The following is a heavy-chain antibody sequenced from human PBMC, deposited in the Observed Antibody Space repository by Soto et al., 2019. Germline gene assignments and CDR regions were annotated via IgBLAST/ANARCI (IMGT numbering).Heavy chain of an antibody. D-gene: IGHD2-21*01. J-gene: IGHJ6*02. Sequence: ASVKVSCKASGGTFSSYTISWVRQAPGQGLEWMGRIIPILGIANYAQKFQGRVTITADKSTSTAYMELSSLRSEDTAVYYCAQTRGYYRILGYYYYGMDVWGQGTTVTVSS. CDR1: GGTFSSYT. V-gene: IGHV1-69*02. CDR2: IIPILGIA. CDR3: AQTRGYYRILGYYYYGMDV.